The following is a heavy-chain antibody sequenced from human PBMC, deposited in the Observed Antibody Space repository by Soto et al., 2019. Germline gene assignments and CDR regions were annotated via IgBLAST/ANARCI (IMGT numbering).Heavy chain of an antibody. J-gene: IGHJ4*02. CDR3: ARGKITYYYDSSGYYLH. D-gene: IGHD3-22*01. CDR2: INAGNGNT. V-gene: IGHV1-3*01. CDR1: GYSFTSYA. Sequence: GASVKVSCEASGYSFTSYAMHWVRRAPGQRLEWMGWINAGNGNTKYSQKFQGRVTITRDTSASTAYMELSSLRSEDTAVYYCARGKITYYYDSSGYYLHWGQGTLVTVSS.